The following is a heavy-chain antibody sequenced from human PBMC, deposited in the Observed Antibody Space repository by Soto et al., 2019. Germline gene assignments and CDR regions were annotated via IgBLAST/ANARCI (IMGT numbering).Heavy chain of an antibody. D-gene: IGHD1-1*01. J-gene: IGHJ4*02. CDR1: GLILSSRD. V-gene: IGHV3-23*01. Sequence: GGSLRLSCSATGLILSSRDLNWVRQAPGKGLDWVSGVNRDGSIHYADSARGRFTISRDNSKNTLYLQIDSLRVEDTAVYYCVKMNWYDPKNYWGLGTLVTVSS. CDR3: VKMNWYDPKNY. CDR2: VNRDGSI.